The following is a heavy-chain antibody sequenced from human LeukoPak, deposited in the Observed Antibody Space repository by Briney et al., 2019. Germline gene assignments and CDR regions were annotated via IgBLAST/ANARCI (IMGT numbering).Heavy chain of an antibody. CDR1: GGSFSGYY. CDR3: ASVIMSSGYYYTFNY. V-gene: IGHV4-34*01. CDR2: INHSGST. J-gene: IGHJ4*02. D-gene: IGHD3-22*01. Sequence: PSETLSLTCAVYGGSFSGYYWSLIRQPPGKGLEWIGEINHSGSTNYNPSLKSRVTISVDTSKNQFSLKLSSVTAADTAVYYCASVIMSSGYYYTFNYWGQGTLVTVSS.